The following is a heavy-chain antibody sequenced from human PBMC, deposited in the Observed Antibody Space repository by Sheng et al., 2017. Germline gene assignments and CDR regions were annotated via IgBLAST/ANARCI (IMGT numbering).Heavy chain of an antibody. D-gene: IGHD1-26*01. CDR2: ISSSGGTK. CDR1: GFTFSTYE. Sequence: PGGSLRLSCEGSGFTFSTYEMNWVRQAPGKGLEWISYISSSGGTKHYAASVKGRFTISIEDAKKSVYLHMNSLRADDTGVYYCARDWEVPSDYWGQGVLVTVSS. CDR3: ARDWEVPSDY. J-gene: IGHJ4*02. V-gene: IGHV3-48*03.